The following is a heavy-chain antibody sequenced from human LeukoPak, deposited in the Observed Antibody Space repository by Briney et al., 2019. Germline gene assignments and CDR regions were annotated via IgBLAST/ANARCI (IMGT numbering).Heavy chain of an antibody. CDR1: GYTFTSYD. J-gene: IGHJ4*02. Sequence: ASVKVSCKASGYTFTSYDINWVRQATGQGLEWMGWMNPNSGNTGYAQKFQGTVTMTRNTSISTAYMELSSLRSEDTAVYYCARSYYDFWSGYPDYWGQGTLVTVSS. CDR2: MNPNSGNT. D-gene: IGHD3-3*01. V-gene: IGHV1-8*01. CDR3: ARSYYDFWSGYPDY.